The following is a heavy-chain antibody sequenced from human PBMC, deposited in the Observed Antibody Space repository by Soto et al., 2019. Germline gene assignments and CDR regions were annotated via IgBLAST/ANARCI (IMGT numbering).Heavy chain of an antibody. CDR1: GFTFSTYW. D-gene: IGHD2-2*01. CDR3: ARATGSNHPFEY. J-gene: IGHJ4*02. Sequence: EVQLVESGGGLVQPGGSLRLSCAATGFTFSTYWMHWVRQGPGKGLVWVSRISTDGSSTTYADSVKGRLTISRDNAKNTLYLQMNSLRAEDTAVYYCARATGSNHPFEYWGQGSLVTVSS. CDR2: ISTDGSST. V-gene: IGHV3-74*01.